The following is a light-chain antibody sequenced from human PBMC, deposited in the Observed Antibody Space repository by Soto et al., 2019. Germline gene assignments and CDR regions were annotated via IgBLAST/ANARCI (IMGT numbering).Light chain of an antibody. J-gene: IGKJ2*01. CDR3: QQYNNWPPYT. CDR2: GAS. CDR1: QSVSSN. V-gene: IGKV3-15*01. Sequence: EIVMTQSPATLSVSPGERTTISCRASQSVSSNLAWYQQKPGQDPRLLIYGASTRATGIPARFSGSGSGTEFSFSISRLQSEDFAVYYCQQYNNWPPYTFGQGTKLEIK.